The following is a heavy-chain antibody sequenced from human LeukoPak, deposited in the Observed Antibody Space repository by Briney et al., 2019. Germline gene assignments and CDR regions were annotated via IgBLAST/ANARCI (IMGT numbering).Heavy chain of an antibody. J-gene: IGHJ6*02. V-gene: IGHV1-69*01. Sequence: SVKVSCKAFGGTFSSYAISWVRQAPGQGLEWMGGIIPIFGTANYAQKFQGRVTITADESTSTAYMELSSLRSEDTAVHYCARGALYDSSGYYVPYYYYGMDVWGQGTTVTVSS. CDR2: IIPIFGTA. CDR3: ARGALYDSSGYYVPYYYYGMDV. CDR1: GGTFSSYA. D-gene: IGHD3-22*01.